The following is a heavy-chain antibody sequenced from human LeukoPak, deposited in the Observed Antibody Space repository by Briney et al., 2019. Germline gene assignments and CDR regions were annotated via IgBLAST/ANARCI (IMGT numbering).Heavy chain of an antibody. CDR2: IFTSGST. D-gene: IGHD6-19*01. CDR1: GGSISSGRYY. CDR3: ATIAVAGHFDY. J-gene: IGHJ4*02. Sequence: SQTLSLTCNVSGGSISSGRYYWRWIRLPAGKGLEWIGRIFTSGSTNCNPSLKSRVTISLDTSKNQFSLKLSSVTAADTAVYYCATIAVAGHFDYWGQGTLVTVSS. V-gene: IGHV4-61*02.